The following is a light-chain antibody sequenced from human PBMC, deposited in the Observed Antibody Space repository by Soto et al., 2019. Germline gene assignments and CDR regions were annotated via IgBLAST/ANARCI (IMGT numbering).Light chain of an antibody. V-gene: IGLV2-8*01. Sequence: HSALTQPPSASGSPGQSVTISCTGTTSDVGGYNYVSWYQLHPDKVPKLIIYEVNKRPSGVPDRFSGSKSGSTASLTVSGLQAEDEADYFCSSYAGSKNFILFGGGTKLTVL. CDR2: EVN. J-gene: IGLJ2*01. CDR1: TSDVGGYNY. CDR3: SSYAGSKNFIL.